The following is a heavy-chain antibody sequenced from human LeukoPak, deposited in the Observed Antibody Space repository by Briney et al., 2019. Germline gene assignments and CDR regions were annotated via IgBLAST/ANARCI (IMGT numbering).Heavy chain of an antibody. CDR1: GFTFSSYS. V-gene: IGHV4-34*01. Sequence: GSLRLSCAASGFTFSSYSMNWVRQAPGKGLEWIGEINHSGSTNYNPSLKSRVTISVDTSKNQFSLKLSSVTAADTAVYYCARIYGSEIDDWGQGTLVTVSS. D-gene: IGHD3-10*01. J-gene: IGHJ4*02. CDR3: ARIYGSEIDD. CDR2: INHSGST.